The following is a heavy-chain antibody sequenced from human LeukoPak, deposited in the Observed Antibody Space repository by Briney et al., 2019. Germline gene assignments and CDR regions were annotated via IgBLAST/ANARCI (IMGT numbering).Heavy chain of an antibody. CDR1: GFTFSSYW. D-gene: IGHD3-22*01. J-gene: IGHJ4*02. CDR3: ARVGRDYYDSSGYSHYFDY. CDR2: XXXDGREK. Sequence: GGXLRLSXXASGFTFSSYWMSWVRQAPGKGRXXXXXXXXDGREKYYVDSVKGRFTISRDNAKNSLYLQMNSLRAEDTAVYYCARVGRDYYDSSGYSHYFDYWGQGTLVTVSS. V-gene: IGHV3-7*03.